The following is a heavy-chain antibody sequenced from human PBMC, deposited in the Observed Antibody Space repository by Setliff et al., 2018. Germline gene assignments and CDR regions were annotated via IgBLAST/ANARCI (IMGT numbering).Heavy chain of an antibody. Sequence: GESLKISCKGSGYSFTNYWIGWVRQMPGKGLEWMGIIYPGDSDTRYSPSFQGQVTISVDKSISTAYLQWNSLKASDTAIYYCARVGPLTDDAFDIWGQGTMVTVS. V-gene: IGHV5-51*01. D-gene: IGHD1-26*01. CDR1: GYSFTNYW. CDR2: IYPGDSDT. J-gene: IGHJ3*02. CDR3: ARVGPLTDDAFDI.